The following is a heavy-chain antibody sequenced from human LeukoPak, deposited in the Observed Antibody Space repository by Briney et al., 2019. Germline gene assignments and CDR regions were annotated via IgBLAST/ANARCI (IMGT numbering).Heavy chain of an antibody. CDR1: GFTFSNAG. Sequence: PGGSLRLSCTASGFTFSNAGMNWVRQAPGKGLEWVGRIKTKSEGGTTDYAAPARGRFTISRDDSKNALFLQMDSLKSDDTAMYYCTTEFKELGSFFYFYYMDVWGTGTTVTISS. D-gene: IGHD3-10*01. J-gene: IGHJ6*03. V-gene: IGHV3-15*01. CDR3: TTEFKELGSFFYFYYMDV. CDR2: IKTKSEGGTT.